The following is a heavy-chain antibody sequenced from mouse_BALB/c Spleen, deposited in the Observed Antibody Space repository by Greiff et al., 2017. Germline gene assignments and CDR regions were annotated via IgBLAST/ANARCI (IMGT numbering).Heavy chain of an antibody. CDR3: ARETYYGNYPDY. CDR1: GFTFSSFG. J-gene: IGHJ2*01. D-gene: IGHD2-10*01. V-gene: IGHV5-17*02. Sequence: EVKLQESGGGLVQPGGSRKLSCAASGFTFSSFGMHWVRQAPEKGLEWVAYISSGSSTIYYADTVKGRFTISRDNPKNTLFLQMTSLRSEDTAMYYCARETYYGNYPDYWGQGTTLTVSS. CDR2: ISSGSSTI.